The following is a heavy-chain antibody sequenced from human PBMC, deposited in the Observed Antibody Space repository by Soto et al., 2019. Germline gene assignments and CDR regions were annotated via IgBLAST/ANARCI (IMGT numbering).Heavy chain of an antibody. J-gene: IGHJ4*02. V-gene: IGHV4-59*12. CDR1: GGSISSYY. CDR2: IYHSGST. Sequence: SETLSLTCTVSGGSISSYYWSWIRQPPGRGLEWIGDIYHSGSTNYNPSLKSRVTISVDTSKNQFSLKLSSVTAADTAVYYCARGPWYSSSRYQYGYWGQGTLVTVSS. CDR3: ARGPWYSSSRYQYGY. D-gene: IGHD6-13*01.